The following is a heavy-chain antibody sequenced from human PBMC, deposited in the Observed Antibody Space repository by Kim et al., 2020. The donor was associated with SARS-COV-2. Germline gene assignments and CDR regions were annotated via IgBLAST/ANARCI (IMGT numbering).Heavy chain of an antibody. CDR1: GFTFSSYS. CDR3: ARAGRITMIVVVEGGAFDI. CDR2: ISSSSRYI. V-gene: IGHV3-21*01. Sequence: GGSLRLSCAASGFTFSSYSMNWVRQAPGKGLEWVSSISSSSRYIYYADSVKGRFTISRDNAKNSLYLQMNSLRAEDTAVYYCARAGRITMIVVVEGGAFDIWGQGTMVTVSS. D-gene: IGHD3-22*01. J-gene: IGHJ3*02.